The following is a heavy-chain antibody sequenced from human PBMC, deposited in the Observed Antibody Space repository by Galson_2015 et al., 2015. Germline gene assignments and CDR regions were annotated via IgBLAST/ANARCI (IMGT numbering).Heavy chain of an antibody. CDR2: ISYDGSNK. V-gene: IGHV3-30*04. CDR3: AKDLFLIGQYIVVVPAAFLSYGMDV. Sequence: SLRLSCAASGFTFSSYAMHWVRQAPGKGLEWVAVISYDGSNKYYADSVKGRFTISRDNSKNTLYLQMNSLRAEDTAVYYCAKDLFLIGQYIVVVPAAFLSYGMDVWGQGTTVTVSS. CDR1: GFTFSSYA. J-gene: IGHJ6*02. D-gene: IGHD2-2*01.